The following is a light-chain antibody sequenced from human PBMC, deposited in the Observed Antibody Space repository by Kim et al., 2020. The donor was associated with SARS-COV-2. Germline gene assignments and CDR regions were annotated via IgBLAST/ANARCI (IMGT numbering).Light chain of an antibody. J-gene: IGLJ2*01. CDR3: QAWDSTSVV. V-gene: IGLV3-1*01. Sequence: VAPDQTASISCSGESLGDKYYCWNQQKPAQSPVLVIYKDKKRPSGIPERFAGSNAGNTATLTISGTQAMDEADYYCQAWDSTSVVFGGGTKVTVL. CDR1: SLGDKY. CDR2: KDK.